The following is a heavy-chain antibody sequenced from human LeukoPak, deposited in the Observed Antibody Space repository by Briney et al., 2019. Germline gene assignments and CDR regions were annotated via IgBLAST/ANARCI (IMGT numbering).Heavy chain of an antibody. D-gene: IGHD6-13*01. CDR2: ISSSSGYT. Sequence: PGGSLRLSCAASGFSFSDCYMNWIRQAPGKGLEWVSYISSSSGYTNYADSVKGRFTISRDNAKNTLYLQMNSLRAEDTAVYYCARDRAAADLDYWGQGTLVTVSS. V-gene: IGHV3-11*06. CDR3: ARDRAAADLDY. J-gene: IGHJ4*02. CDR1: GFSFSDCY.